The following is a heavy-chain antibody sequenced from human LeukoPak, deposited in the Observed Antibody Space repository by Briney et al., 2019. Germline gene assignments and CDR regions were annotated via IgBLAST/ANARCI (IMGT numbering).Heavy chain of an antibody. J-gene: IGHJ4*02. CDR2: VSGSGGST. Sequence: GGSLRLSCAASGFTFDDYAMHWVRQAPGKGLEWVSTVSGSGGSTYYADSVKGRFTISRDSSKNTLYLQMNSLRAEDTAVYYCAKLSDSSGYYSYFDYWGQGTLVTVSS. CDR3: AKLSDSSGYYSYFDY. CDR1: GFTFDDYA. V-gene: IGHV3-23*01. D-gene: IGHD3-22*01.